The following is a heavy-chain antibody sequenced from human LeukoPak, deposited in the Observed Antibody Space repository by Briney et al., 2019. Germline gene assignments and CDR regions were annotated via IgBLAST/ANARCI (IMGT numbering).Heavy chain of an antibody. Sequence: GASVKVSCKASGYTFTSYDINWVRQAPGQGLEWMGWINPNSAGTNYAQKFQGRVTMTRDTSISTAYMELSRLRSDDTAVYYCARAYTAYYILTGYYYYYYMDVWGKGTTVTVSS. V-gene: IGHV1-2*02. CDR2: INPNSAGT. CDR1: GYTFTSYD. J-gene: IGHJ6*03. CDR3: ARAYTAYYILTGYYYYYYMDV. D-gene: IGHD3-9*01.